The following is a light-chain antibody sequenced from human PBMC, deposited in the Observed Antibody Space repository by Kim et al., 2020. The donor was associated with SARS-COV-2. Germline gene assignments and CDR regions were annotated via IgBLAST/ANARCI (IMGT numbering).Light chain of an antibody. CDR2: GNN. CDR1: NSNIGAGVD. Sequence: VIISCTGSNSNIGAGVDVNWYQQFSGTAPKLLIYGNNNRPSGVPDRFSGSKSDNSASLAITGLQSDDEADYYCQSYDSSLSGFYVFGTGTKVTVL. CDR3: QSYDSSLSGFYV. J-gene: IGLJ1*01. V-gene: IGLV1-40*01.